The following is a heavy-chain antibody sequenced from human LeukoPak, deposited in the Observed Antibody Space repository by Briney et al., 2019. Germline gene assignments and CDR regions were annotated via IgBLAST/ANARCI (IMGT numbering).Heavy chain of an antibody. CDR2: INSDGSST. CDR3: ARVFGQWLVSFDI. V-gene: IGHV3-74*01. Sequence: GGSLRLSCAASGFTFSSYWMHWVRQAPGKGLVWVSHINSDGSSTNYADSVKGRFTISRDNAKNTLYLQMNSLRAEDTAVYYCARVFGQWLVSFDIWGQGTMVTVSS. CDR1: GFTFSSYW. J-gene: IGHJ3*02. D-gene: IGHD6-19*01.